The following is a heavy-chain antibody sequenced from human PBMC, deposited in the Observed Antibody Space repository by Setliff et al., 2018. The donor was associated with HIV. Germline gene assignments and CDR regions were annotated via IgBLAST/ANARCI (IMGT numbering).Heavy chain of an antibody. CDR2: ISVYNGYT. D-gene: IGHD3-22*01. J-gene: IGHJ5*02. CDR1: GYTFTSYG. Sequence: ASVKVSCKASGYTFTSYGISWVRQAPGHGLEWMGWISVYNGYTNYAQKLQGRGTMTTNTSKSTAYMELRSLRSEDTAVYCCARGRPGDHYESTGYQLADWFDPWGQGTLVTVSS. CDR3: ARGRPGDHYESTGYQLADWFDP. V-gene: IGHV1-18*01.